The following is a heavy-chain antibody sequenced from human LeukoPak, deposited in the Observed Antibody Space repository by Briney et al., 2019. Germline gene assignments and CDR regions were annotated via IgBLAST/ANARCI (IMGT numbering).Heavy chain of an antibody. J-gene: IGHJ6*02. CDR2: FDPEDGET. V-gene: IGHV1-24*01. D-gene: IGHD1-1*01. CDR1: GYTLTELS. CDR3: AVSLTTGGYYGMDV. Sequence: SVKVSCKVSGYTLTELSLHWVRQAPGKGLEWMGRFDPEDGETIYARKFQGRVTMTEDTSTDTAYMELSSLRSEDTAVYFCAVSLTTGGYYGMDVWGQGTTVTVSS.